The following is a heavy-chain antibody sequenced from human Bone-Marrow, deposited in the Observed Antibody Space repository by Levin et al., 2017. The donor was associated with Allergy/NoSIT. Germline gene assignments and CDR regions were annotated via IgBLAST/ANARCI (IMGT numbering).Heavy chain of an antibody. CDR1: GYSISSGYY. V-gene: IGHV4-38-2*01. CDR3: ARGAYSSGPFDY. Sequence: PSETLSLTCAVSGYSISSGYYWGWIRQPPGKGLEWIGSIYHSGSTYYNPSLKSRVTISVDTSKNQFSLKLSSVTAADTAVYYCARGAYSSGPFDYWGQGTLVTVSS. CDR2: IYHSGST. J-gene: IGHJ4*02. D-gene: IGHD6-19*01.